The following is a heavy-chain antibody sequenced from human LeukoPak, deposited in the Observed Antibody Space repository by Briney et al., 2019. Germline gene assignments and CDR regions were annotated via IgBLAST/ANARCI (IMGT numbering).Heavy chain of an antibody. Sequence: PSETRSLTCTVSGYSISSGYYWGWVRQPPGKGLEWIGSMYHSGSTYYNPSLKSRVTVSLDTSKNQFSLKLISVTAADTAVYYCARAPANYYMDVWGKGTTVTVSS. CDR2: MYHSGST. CDR1: GYSISSGYY. D-gene: IGHD2-2*01. V-gene: IGHV4-38-2*02. CDR3: ARAPANYYMDV. J-gene: IGHJ6*03.